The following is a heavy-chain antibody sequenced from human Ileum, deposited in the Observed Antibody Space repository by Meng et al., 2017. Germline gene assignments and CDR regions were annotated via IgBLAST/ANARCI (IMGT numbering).Heavy chain of an antibody. J-gene: IGHJ4*02. CDR1: GKTCTSSA. Sequence: LLILGSECKKTGPAGKVSCKASGKTCTSSALNWVRKAPEQGLEWMGWINTNTGNPTYAQGFTGRFVFSLDTSVSTAYLQISSLKAEDTAVYYCARVLGDYWGQGTLVTVSS. V-gene: IGHV7-4-1*02. CDR3: ARVLGDY. CDR2: INTNTGNP.